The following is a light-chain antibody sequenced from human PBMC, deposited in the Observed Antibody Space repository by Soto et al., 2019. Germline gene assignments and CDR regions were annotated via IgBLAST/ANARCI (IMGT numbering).Light chain of an antibody. V-gene: IGKV3-15*01. J-gene: IGKJ2*01. Sequence: EIVMTQSPATLSVSPGERATLSCRASQSVSSNLAWYQQKPGQAPTLLIYGASARATGIPARFSGSGSGTEFTLTISSLQPEDFAVYYCQHYNNGPFTFGQGTKLEI. CDR3: QHYNNGPFT. CDR2: GAS. CDR1: QSVSSN.